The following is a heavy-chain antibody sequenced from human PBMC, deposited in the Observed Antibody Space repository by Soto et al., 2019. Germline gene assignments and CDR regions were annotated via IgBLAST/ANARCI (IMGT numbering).Heavy chain of an antibody. CDR2: ISAYNGNT. V-gene: IGHV1-18*01. D-gene: IGHD3-3*01. J-gene: IGHJ6*03. CDR1: GYTFTSYG. CDR3: ARTTVLRFLEWLLKGDYMDV. Sequence: GGSVKVSCKASGYTFTSYGISWVRQAPGQGLEWMGWISAYNGNTNYAQKLQGRVTMTTDTSTSTAYMELRSLRSDDTAVYYCARTTVLRFLEWLLKGDYMDVWGKGTTVTVSS.